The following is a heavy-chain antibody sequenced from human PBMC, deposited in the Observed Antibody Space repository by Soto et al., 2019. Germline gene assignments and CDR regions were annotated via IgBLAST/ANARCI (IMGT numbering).Heavy chain of an antibody. V-gene: IGHV4-59*08. CDR2: IYYSGST. Sequence: PSETLSLTCTVPGGSISSYYWSWIRQPPGKGLEWIGYIYYSGSTNYNPSLKSRVTISVDTSKNQFSLKLSSVTAADTAVYYCARHPSDFWFDPWGQGTLVTVSX. CDR3: ARHPSDFWFDP. D-gene: IGHD2-21*02. CDR1: GGSISSYY. J-gene: IGHJ5*02.